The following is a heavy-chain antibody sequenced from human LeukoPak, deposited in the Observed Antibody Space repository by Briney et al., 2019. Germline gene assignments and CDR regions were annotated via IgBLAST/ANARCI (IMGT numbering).Heavy chain of an antibody. J-gene: IGHJ4*02. CDR2: ISGSGGST. Sequence: GGSLRLSCAASGFTFSSYAMSWVRQAPGKGLEWVSAISGSGGSTYYADSVKGRFTISRDNSKNTLYLQMNSLRAEDTAVYYCARNLRYYDSSGYYYFDYWGQGTLVAVSS. V-gene: IGHV3-23*01. CDR1: GFTFSSYA. D-gene: IGHD3-22*01. CDR3: ARNLRYYDSSGYYYFDY.